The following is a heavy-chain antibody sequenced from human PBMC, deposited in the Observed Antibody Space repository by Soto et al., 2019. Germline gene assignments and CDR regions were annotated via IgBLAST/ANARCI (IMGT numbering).Heavy chain of an antibody. J-gene: IGHJ6*02. CDR3: ARGSLTMDV. Sequence: SETLSLTCTVSGGSINNYYWSWIRQPAGKGLEWIGRIYPSGNTNYNPSPKSRVIMSVDTSKDQFSLKLNSVTAADTAVYYCARGSLTMDVWGQGTTVTVSS. D-gene: IGHD3-10*01. V-gene: IGHV4-4*07. CDR1: GGSINNYY. CDR2: IYPSGNT.